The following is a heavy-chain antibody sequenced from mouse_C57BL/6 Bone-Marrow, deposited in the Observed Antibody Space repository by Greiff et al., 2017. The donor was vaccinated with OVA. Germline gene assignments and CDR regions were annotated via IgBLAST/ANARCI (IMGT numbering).Heavy chain of an antibody. J-gene: IGHJ1*03. V-gene: IGHV1-53*01. D-gene: IGHD1-1*01. CDR2: INPSNGGT. CDR1: GYTFTSYW. Sequence: QVQLKEPGTELVKPGASVKLSCKASGYTFTSYWMHWVKQRPGQGLEWIGNINPSNGGTNYNEKFKSKATLTVDKSSSTAYMQLSSLTSEDSAVYYCARGFITTVVEGEWYFDVWGTGTTVTVSS. CDR3: ARGFITTVVEGEWYFDV.